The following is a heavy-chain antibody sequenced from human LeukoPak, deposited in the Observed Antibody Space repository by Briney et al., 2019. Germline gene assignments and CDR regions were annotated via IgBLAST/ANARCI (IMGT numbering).Heavy chain of an antibody. D-gene: IGHD3-22*01. CDR1: GYSISNGYY. Sequence: SETLSLTCTVSGYSISNGYYWSWIRQPPGKGLEWIGYIYDSGSTNYNPSLKSRVTISVDTSKNQFSLKLSSVTAADTAVFYCASLTTADAFDIWGQGTMVTVSS. J-gene: IGHJ3*02. CDR3: ASLTTADAFDI. CDR2: IYDSGST. V-gene: IGHV4-59*01.